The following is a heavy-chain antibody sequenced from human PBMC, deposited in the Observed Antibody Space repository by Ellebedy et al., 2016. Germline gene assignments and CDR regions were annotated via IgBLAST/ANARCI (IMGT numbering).Heavy chain of an antibody. D-gene: IGHD2-21*01. CDR2: INAGNGNT. CDR3: ARTHTVRGAYEFDY. CDR1: GYTFTNYA. J-gene: IGHJ4*02. Sequence: ASVKVSCKASGYTFTNYAMHWVRQAPGQRLEWMGWINAGNGNTKHSQKFQGRVTITRDTSASTAYMDLSSLRSEDTAVYYCARTHTVRGAYEFDYWGQGALVTVSS. V-gene: IGHV1-3*01.